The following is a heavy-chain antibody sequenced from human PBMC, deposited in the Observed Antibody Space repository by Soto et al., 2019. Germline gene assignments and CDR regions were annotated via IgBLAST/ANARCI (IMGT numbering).Heavy chain of an antibody. Sequence: PGGSLRLSCAASGFTFSSYSMNWVRQAPGKGLEWVSYISSSSSTIYYADSVKGRFTISRDNAKNSLYLQMNSLRAEDTAVYYCAREGHLLLRGYYYYGMDVWGQGTTVTVSS. CDR2: ISSSSSTI. V-gene: IGHV3-48*01. J-gene: IGHJ6*02. CDR1: GFTFSSYS. CDR3: AREGHLLLRGYYYYGMDV. D-gene: IGHD3-22*01.